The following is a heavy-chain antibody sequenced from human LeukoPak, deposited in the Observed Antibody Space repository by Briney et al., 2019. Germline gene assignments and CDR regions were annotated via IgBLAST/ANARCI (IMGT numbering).Heavy chain of an antibody. CDR3: ARDLQYYDILTGYYPLRYYYGMDV. CDR1: GFTFSSYA. CDR2: ISGSGGSA. V-gene: IGHV3-23*01. J-gene: IGHJ6*02. Sequence: PGGSLRLSCAASGFTFSSYAMSWVRQAPGKGLEWVSAISGSGGSAYYADSVKGRFTISRDNSKNSLYLQMNSLRAEDTAVYYCARDLQYYDILTGYYPLRYYYGMDVWGQGTTVTVSS. D-gene: IGHD3-9*01.